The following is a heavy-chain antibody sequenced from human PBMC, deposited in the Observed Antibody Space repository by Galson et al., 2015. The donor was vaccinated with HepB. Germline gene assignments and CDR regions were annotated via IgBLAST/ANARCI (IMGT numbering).Heavy chain of an antibody. D-gene: IGHD1-26*01. Sequence: SLRLSCAASGFTFYDYALHWVRQAPGKGLEWVANIKQDGSEKYYVDSVKGRFTISRDNAKNSLYLQMNSLRAEDTAVYYCARGWYSGSYSPTYYYFDYWGQGTLVTVSS. CDR1: GFTFYDYA. CDR2: IKQDGSEK. CDR3: ARGWYSGSYSPTYYYFDY. J-gene: IGHJ4*02. V-gene: IGHV3-7*03.